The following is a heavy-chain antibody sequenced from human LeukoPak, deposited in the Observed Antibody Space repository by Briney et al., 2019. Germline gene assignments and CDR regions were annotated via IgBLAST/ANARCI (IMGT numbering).Heavy chain of an antibody. D-gene: IGHD1-7*01. V-gene: IGHV1-2*02. CDR3: ARDPVFLGGNYVHYGVDV. Sequence: ASVKVSCKASGYTFTGYYIHWVRQAPGQGLEWMGWINPDSGVTNYAQKFQGRVTMTRDTSISTAYMELRRLRSDDTAVYYCARDPVFLGGNYVHYGVDVWGQGTTVTVSS. J-gene: IGHJ6*02. CDR1: GYTFTGYY. CDR2: INPDSGVT.